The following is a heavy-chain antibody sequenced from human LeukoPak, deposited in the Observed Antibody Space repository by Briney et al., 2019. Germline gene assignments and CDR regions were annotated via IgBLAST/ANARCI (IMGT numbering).Heavy chain of an antibody. CDR3: ARGLQKMDGFDI. CDR2: IYGGGST. D-gene: IGHD5-24*01. V-gene: IGHV3-53*01. J-gene: IGHJ3*02. Sequence: QTGGSLRLSCAASGFTVSRNYMSWVRQAPGKGLEWVSVIYGGGSTYYADPVKGRFTISRDNSKNTLFLQMNGLRAEDTAVYWCARGLQKMDGFDIWGQGTMVTVSS. CDR1: GFTVSRNY.